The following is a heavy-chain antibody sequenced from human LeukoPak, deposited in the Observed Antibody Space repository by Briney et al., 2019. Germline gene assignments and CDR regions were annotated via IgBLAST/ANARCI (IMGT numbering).Heavy chain of an antibody. CDR2: IYSGGST. V-gene: IGHV3-66*01. CDR1: GFLFHDYY. D-gene: IGHD4-17*01. J-gene: IGHJ4*02. CDR3: AREGLHYGDYVGPLGY. Sequence: GGSLRLSCEASGFLFHDYYMSWVRQAPGKGLEWVSVIYSGGSTYYADSVKGRFTISRDNSKNTLYLQMNSLRAEDTAVYYCAREGLHYGDYVGPLGYWGQGTLVTVSS.